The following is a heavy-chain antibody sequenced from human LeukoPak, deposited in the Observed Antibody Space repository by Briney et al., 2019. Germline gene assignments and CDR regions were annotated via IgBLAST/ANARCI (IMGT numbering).Heavy chain of an antibody. V-gene: IGHV3-48*02. CDR1: GFTFSSYS. CDR2: ISSSSSTI. CDR3: ARLDYGDYRVYYYYYGMDV. Sequence: PGGSLRLSCAASGFTFSSYSMNWVRQAPGKGLEWVSYISSSSSTIYYADSVKGRFTISRDNAKNSLYLQMNSLRDEDTAVYYCARLDYGDYRVYYYYYGMDVWGQGTTVTVSS. J-gene: IGHJ6*02. D-gene: IGHD4-17*01.